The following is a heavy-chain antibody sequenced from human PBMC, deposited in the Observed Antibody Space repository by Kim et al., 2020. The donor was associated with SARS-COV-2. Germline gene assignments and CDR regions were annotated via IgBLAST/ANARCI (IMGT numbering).Heavy chain of an antibody. CDR3: ARLVVAATPYFDY. V-gene: IGHV3-48*03. J-gene: IGHJ4*02. D-gene: IGHD2-15*01. Sequence: ADSVKGRFTISRDNAKNSLYLQMNSLRAEDTAVYYCARLVVAATPYFDYWGQGTLVTVSS.